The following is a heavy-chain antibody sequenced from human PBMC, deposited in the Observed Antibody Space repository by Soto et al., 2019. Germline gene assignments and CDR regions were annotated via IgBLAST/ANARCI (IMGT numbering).Heavy chain of an antibody. V-gene: IGHV4-59*01. J-gene: IGHJ6*02. CDR3: ARDTRDDFWSGGGMDV. D-gene: IGHD3-3*01. Sequence: SETLSLTCTVSGGSISSYYWSWIRQPPGKGLEWIGYIYYSGSTNYNPSLKSRVTISVDTSKNQFSLKLSSVTAADTAVYYCARDTRDDFWSGGGMDVWGQGTTVTVS. CDR2: IYYSGST. CDR1: GGSISSYY.